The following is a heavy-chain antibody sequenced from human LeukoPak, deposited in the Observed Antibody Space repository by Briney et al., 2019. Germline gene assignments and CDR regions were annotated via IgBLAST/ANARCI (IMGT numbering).Heavy chain of an antibody. J-gene: IGHJ4*02. Sequence: GGSLRLSCAASGFTFSSYAMSWVRQAPGKGLEWVSAISGSGGSTYYSDSVKGRFTISRDNSKNTLYLQMNSLRAEDTAVYYCAKDVGSGYYHPAYFDYWGQGTLVTVSS. D-gene: IGHD3-22*01. CDR2: ISGSGGST. CDR1: GFTFSSYA. CDR3: AKDVGSGYYHPAYFDY. V-gene: IGHV3-23*01.